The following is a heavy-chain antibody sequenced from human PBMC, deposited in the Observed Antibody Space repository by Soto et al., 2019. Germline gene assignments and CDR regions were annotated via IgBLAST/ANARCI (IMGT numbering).Heavy chain of an antibody. V-gene: IGHV4-30-2*01. CDR3: ARGQVVAAQH. J-gene: IGHJ4*02. CDR2: IYHRGST. D-gene: IGHD2-15*01. Sequence: SQELSLTNSVSAGSIGVGGDSWNLFRQPTGKGLEWIGYIYHRGSTYYNPSLKSRVTISVDRSKNQFSLKLSSVTAADTAVYYCARGQVVAAQHWGQGTLVTVS. CDR1: AGSIGVGGDS.